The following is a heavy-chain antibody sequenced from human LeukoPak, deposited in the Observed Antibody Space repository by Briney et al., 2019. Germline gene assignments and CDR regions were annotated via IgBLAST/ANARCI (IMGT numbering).Heavy chain of an antibody. D-gene: IGHD3-22*01. J-gene: IGHJ6*02. CDR1: GDSMSSYY. V-gene: IGHV4-4*07. CDR3: ARKFSYYDSSGYPAYYYYYGMDV. CDR2: IYTSGST. Sequence: SETLSLTCTVSGDSMSSYYWSWIRQPAGKGLERIGRIYTSGSTNYNPSLKSRVTMSVDTSKNQFSLKLSSVTAADTAVYYCARKFSYYDSSGYPAYYYYYGMDVWGQGTTVTVSS.